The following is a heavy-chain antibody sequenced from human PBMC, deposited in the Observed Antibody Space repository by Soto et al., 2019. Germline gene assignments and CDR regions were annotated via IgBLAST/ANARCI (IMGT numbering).Heavy chain of an antibody. CDR3: ASALCSSSTSCTRDY. D-gene: IGHD2-2*01. J-gene: IGHJ4*02. CDR1: GYTFTSYA. Sequence: ASVKVSCKASGYTFTSYAMHWVRQAPGQRLEWMGWINAGNGNTKYSQKFQGRVTITRDTSASTAYMELSSLRSEDTAVYYCASALCSSSTSCTRDYWGQGTLVTVYS. V-gene: IGHV1-3*01. CDR2: INAGNGNT.